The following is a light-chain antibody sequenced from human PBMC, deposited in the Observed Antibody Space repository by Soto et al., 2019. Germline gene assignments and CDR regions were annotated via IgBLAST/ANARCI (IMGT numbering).Light chain of an antibody. CDR2: QAS. V-gene: IGKV1-5*03. CDR1: QSVSGW. Sequence: DIQMTQSPSTLSASVGDRVAITCRASQSVSGWLAWYQQKPGKVPKLLIYQASTLEDGVPSRFSGSGSGTEFTLTISSLQPDDSATYYCQQVYSFPHTFGQGTKLEV. CDR3: QQVYSFPHT. J-gene: IGKJ2*01.